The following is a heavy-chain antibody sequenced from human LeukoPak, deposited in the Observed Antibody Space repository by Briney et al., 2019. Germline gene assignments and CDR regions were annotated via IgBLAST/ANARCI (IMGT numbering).Heavy chain of an antibody. CDR2: ISTSSSYI. CDR1: GFTFSSYS. CDR3: AKDHGPLGALHFDY. J-gene: IGHJ4*02. V-gene: IGHV3-21*04. Sequence: RGSLRLSCAASGFTFSSYSMNWVRQAPGKGLEWVSSISTSSSYIYYADSVKGRFTISRDNSKNTLYLQMSSLRAEDTAVYYCAKDHGPLGALHFDYWGQGTLVTVSS. D-gene: IGHD1-26*01.